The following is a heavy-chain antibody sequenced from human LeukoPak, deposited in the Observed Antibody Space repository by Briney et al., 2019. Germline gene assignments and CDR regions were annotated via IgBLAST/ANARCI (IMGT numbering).Heavy chain of an antibody. CDR2: ISGTVGNT. CDR3: AKSGLNRFDY. J-gene: IGHJ4*02. D-gene: IGHD2-15*01. Sequence: PGGSPRLSCAASGFTFSSYAMSWVRQAPGKGLEWVSTISGTVGNTHYADSVKGRFTISRDNSKNTLYLQMNSLRAGDTAVYYCAKSGLNRFDYWGQGTLVTVSS. V-gene: IGHV3-23*01. CDR1: GFTFSSYA.